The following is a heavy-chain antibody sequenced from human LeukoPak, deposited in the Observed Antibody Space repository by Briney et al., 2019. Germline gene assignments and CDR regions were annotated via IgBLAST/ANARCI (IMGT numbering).Heavy chain of an antibody. V-gene: IGHV3-23*01. CDR1: GFTFSSYA. CDR2: VNDGGDNT. D-gene: IGHD6-19*01. CDR3: AKARGTTGWLPYLDY. J-gene: IGHJ4*02. Sequence: PGGSLRLSCSASGFTFSSYAMSWVRQAPGKGLEWVSSVNDGGDNTYYADYLRGRFTVSRDNSRNTLWLQMNSLRAEDTAIYYCAKARGTTGWLPYLDYWGQGALVTVSS.